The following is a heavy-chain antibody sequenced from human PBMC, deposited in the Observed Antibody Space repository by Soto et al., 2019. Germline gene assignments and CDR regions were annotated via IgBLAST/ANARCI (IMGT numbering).Heavy chain of an antibody. CDR2: ISYDGSNK. CDR3: ARAPISSSWYSDY. V-gene: IGHV3-30-3*01. D-gene: IGHD6-13*01. CDR1: GFTFSSYA. Sequence: QVQLVESGGGVVQPGRSLKLSCAASGFTFSSYAMHWVRQAPGKGLEWVAVISYDGSNKYYADSVKGRFTISRDNSKNTLYLQMNSLRAEDTAVYYCARAPISSSWYSDYWCQGTLLTVSS. J-gene: IGHJ4*02.